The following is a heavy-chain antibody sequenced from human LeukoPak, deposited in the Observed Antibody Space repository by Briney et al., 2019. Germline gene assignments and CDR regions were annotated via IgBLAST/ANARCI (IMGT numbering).Heavy chain of an antibody. CDR1: GFTFSSYA. V-gene: IGHV3-23*01. CDR3: AKDPRCTSCYRYFDY. CDR2: ISGSGGST. D-gene: IGHD2-2*02. Sequence: GGSLRLSCAASGFTFSSYAMSWVRQAPGEGLEWVSAISGSGGSTYYADSVKGRFTISRDNSKNTLYLQMNSLRAEDTAVYYCAKDPRCTSCYRYFDYWGQGTLVTVSS. J-gene: IGHJ4*02.